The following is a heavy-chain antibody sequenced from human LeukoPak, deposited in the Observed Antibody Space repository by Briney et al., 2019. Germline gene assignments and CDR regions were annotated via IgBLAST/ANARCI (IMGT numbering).Heavy chain of an antibody. J-gene: IGHJ6*03. D-gene: IGHD1-7*01. V-gene: IGHV3-48*04. CDR3: ARAERYNWSYVVRNYYYYMDV. CDR1: GFTFSSYS. CDR2: ISSSSSTI. Sequence: GVLRLSCAASGFTFSSYSKNWVRQAPRKGLEWVSYISSSSSTIYYADSLKGRFTISRDNAKNSLYLQMDSLRAEDTAVYYCARAERYNWSYVVRNYYYYMDVWGKGTTVTVSS.